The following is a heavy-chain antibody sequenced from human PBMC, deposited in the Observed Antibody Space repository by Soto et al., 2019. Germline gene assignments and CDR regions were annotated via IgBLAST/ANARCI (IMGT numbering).Heavy chain of an antibody. CDR3: ARWDDSYYYDSSGFVYDAFDI. D-gene: IGHD3-22*01. CDR1: GFTFSSDS. J-gene: IGHJ3*02. V-gene: IGHV3-21*01. CDR2: ISSSSSYI. Sequence: EVQLVESGGGLVKPGGSLRLSCAASGFTFSSDSMNWVRQAPGKGLEWVSSISSSSSYIYYADSVKGRFTISRDNAKNSLYLQMNSLRAEDTAVYYCARWDDSYYYDSSGFVYDAFDIWGQGTMVTVSS.